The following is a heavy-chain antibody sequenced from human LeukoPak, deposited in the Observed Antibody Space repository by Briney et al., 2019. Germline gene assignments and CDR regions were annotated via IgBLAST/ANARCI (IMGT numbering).Heavy chain of an antibody. CDR1: GFTFSDYS. J-gene: IGHJ4*02. CDR3: ARTPDGADY. V-gene: IGHV3-7*01. Sequence: PGGSLRLSCAASGFTFSDYSFNWVRQAPGKGLEWVANIKQDGTEIFYVDSVRGRFIISRDNAENSLYLQMNSLRVEDTAVYYCARTPDGADYWGQGTLVTVSS. D-gene: IGHD3-10*01. CDR2: IKQDGTEI.